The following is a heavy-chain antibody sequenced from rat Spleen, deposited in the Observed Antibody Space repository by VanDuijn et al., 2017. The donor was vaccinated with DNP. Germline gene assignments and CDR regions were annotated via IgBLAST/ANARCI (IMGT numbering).Heavy chain of an antibody. CDR2: ISYDGGGT. V-gene: IGHV5-7*01. CDR3: GRDTGH. J-gene: IGHJ2*01. D-gene: IGHD4-2*01. CDR1: RFTFSDYN. Sequence: EVQLVESGGGLVQPGRSLKLSCAASRFTFSDYNMAWVRQAPKKGLEWVATISYDGGGTFYPDSVKGRFTISRNNAKNTLYLQMNGLRSEDTATYFCGRDTGHWGQGVTVTDSS.